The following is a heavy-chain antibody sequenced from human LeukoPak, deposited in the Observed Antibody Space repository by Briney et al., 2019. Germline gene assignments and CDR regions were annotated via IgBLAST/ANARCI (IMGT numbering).Heavy chain of an antibody. CDR2: IYYSGTT. V-gene: IGHV4-61*05. CDR1: GGSISSSSYY. D-gene: IGHD3-9*01. CDR3: ARAVGSFDWLPLFDY. J-gene: IGHJ4*02. Sequence: SETLSLTCAVTGGSISSSSYYWGWIRQPPGKGLECIGYIYYSGTTNYNPSLKSRVTISVDTSKNQFSLKLSSVTAADTAVYYCARAVGSFDWLPLFDYWGQGTLVTVSS.